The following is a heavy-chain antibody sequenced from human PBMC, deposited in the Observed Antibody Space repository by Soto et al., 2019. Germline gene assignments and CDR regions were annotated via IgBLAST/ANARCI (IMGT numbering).Heavy chain of an antibody. J-gene: IGHJ6*02. D-gene: IGHD3-3*01. CDR2: IYHTGTT. Sequence: SETLSLTCAVSGDSITSVGYSWSWIRQPPGKALEWIGHIYHTGTTYYTAALKSRVTISLDRSNNRISLSLNSVTAADTAVYYRAATVFGEYSHYALDVWGQGTTVTSP. V-gene: IGHV4-30-2*01. CDR3: AATVFGEYSHYALDV. CDR1: GDSITSVGYS.